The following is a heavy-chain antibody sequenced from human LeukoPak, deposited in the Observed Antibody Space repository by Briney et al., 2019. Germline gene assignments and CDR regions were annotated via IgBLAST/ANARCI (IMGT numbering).Heavy chain of an antibody. V-gene: IGHV3-21*01. CDR3: ASCSGGSCYSGRIDY. CDR1: GFTFSSYS. Sequence: GGSLRLSCAASGFTFSSYSMNWVRQAPGKGLEWVPSISSSSSYIYYADSVKGRFTISRDNAKNSLYLQMNSLRAEDTAVYYCASCSGGSCYSGRIDYWGQGTLVTVS. CDR2: ISSSSSYI. J-gene: IGHJ4*02. D-gene: IGHD2-15*01.